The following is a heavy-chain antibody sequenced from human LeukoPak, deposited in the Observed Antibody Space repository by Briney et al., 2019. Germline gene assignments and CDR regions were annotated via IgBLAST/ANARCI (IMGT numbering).Heavy chain of an antibody. Sequence: PSETLSLTCTVSGGSISSSSYYWNWIRQHPGKGLEWIGFTSYSEGTYYNPSLMSRITISVDISQNQFSLKMRDVTAADTAVYFCATADWESFYFDSWGQGALVAVSS. CDR2: TSYSEGT. V-gene: IGHV4-31*03. J-gene: IGHJ4*02. CDR1: GGSISSSSYY. D-gene: IGHD1-26*01. CDR3: ATADWESFYFDS.